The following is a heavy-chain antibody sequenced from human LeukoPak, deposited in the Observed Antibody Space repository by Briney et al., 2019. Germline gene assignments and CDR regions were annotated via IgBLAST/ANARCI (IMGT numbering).Heavy chain of an antibody. CDR2: INEDGSIT. V-gene: IGHV3-74*01. J-gene: IGHJ4*02. D-gene: IGHD1-26*01. CDR3: GRDLGGRSGY. Sequence: GGSLRLSCAVSGFTFRTYWMHWVRQVPGEGLVWVSRINEDGSITSYADSVEGRFSISRDNAKNTLYLQMNSLRAEDTAVYYCGRDLGGRSGYWGQGTLVTVSS. CDR1: GFTFRTYW.